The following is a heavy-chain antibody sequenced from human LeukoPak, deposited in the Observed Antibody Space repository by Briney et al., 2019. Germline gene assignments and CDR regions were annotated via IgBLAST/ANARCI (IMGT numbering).Heavy chain of an antibody. Sequence: ASVRVSCKASGYTFTSYGISWVRQAPGQGLEWMGRISAYNGNTNYAQKLQGRVTMTTDTSTSTAYMELRSLRSDDTAVYYCARDLGVFGVVTPFDYWGQGTLVTVSS. CDR3: ARDLGVFGVVTPFDY. V-gene: IGHV1-18*01. D-gene: IGHD3-3*01. CDR2: ISAYNGNT. J-gene: IGHJ4*02. CDR1: GYTFTSYG.